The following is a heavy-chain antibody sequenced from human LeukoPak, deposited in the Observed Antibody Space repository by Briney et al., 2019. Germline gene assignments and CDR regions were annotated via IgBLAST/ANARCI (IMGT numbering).Heavy chain of an antibody. J-gene: IGHJ5*02. CDR1: GYTFTSYG. D-gene: IGHD2-2*01. CDR3: ARLRTVISSTSPNWFDP. Sequence: GASVKVSCKASGYTFTSYGISWVRQAPGQGLEWMGWISACNGNTNYAQKLQGRVTMTTDTSTSTAYMELRSLRSDDTAVYYCARLRTVISSTSPNWFDPWGQGTLVTVSS. CDR2: ISACNGNT. V-gene: IGHV1-18*01.